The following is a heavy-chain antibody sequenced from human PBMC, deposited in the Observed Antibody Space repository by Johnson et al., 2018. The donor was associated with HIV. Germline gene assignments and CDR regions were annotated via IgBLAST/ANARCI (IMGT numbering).Heavy chain of an antibody. Sequence: VQLVESGGGLVQPGGSLRLSCVVSGFTFSDYYMDWVRQAPGKGLEWVSTISGSGDNTYYADSVKGRFTISRDNSKNTLYLQMNSLRAEDTAVYYCARGFDAFDIWGQGTMVTVSS. CDR3: ARGFDAFDI. CDR1: GFTFSDYY. J-gene: IGHJ3*02. V-gene: IGHV3-23*04. CDR2: ISGSGDNT.